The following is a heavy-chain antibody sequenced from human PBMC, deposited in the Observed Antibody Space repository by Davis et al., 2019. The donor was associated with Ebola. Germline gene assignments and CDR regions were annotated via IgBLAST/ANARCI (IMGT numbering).Heavy chain of an antibody. Sequence: PGGSLRLSCVTSGFTFTSYSFNWIRQTPGKGLEWIAHINTRGDARVYADSVRGRFTISRDDAANSLSLQMDSLKHEDTAVYYCVRDYLFALDSWGQGTPVTVSS. V-gene: IGHV3-48*02. J-gene: IGHJ4*02. CDR2: INTRGDAR. CDR3: VRDYLFALDS. CDR1: GFTFTSYS. D-gene: IGHD3-10*02.